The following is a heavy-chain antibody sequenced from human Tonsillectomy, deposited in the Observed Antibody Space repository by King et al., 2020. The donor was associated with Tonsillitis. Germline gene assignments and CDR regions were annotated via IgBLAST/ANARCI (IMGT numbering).Heavy chain of an antibody. Sequence: LPQFGSGLLKHSETLSLTCAVYGGSFSGYFWSWIRQPPGKGLEWRGEINHSGSTNYNPSLKSRVTLSVDTSKNQFSLKLSSVTAADTAVYYCARGRRNYYDISGYYYFFDYWGQGTLVTVSS. V-gene: IGHV4-34*01. CDR2: INHSGST. D-gene: IGHD3-22*01. CDR1: GGSFSGYF. J-gene: IGHJ4*02. CDR3: ARGRRNYYDISGYYYFFDY.